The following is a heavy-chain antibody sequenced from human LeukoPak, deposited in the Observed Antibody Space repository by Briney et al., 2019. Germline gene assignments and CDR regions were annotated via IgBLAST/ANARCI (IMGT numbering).Heavy chain of an antibody. CDR3: ARDTPYCSSTSCYPSHFDY. V-gene: IGHV1-46*01. D-gene: IGHD2-2*01. J-gene: IGHJ4*02. CDR1: GYTFTGYY. CDR2: INPSGGST. Sequence: GASVKVSCKASGYTFTGYYMHWVRQAPGQGLEWMGIINPSGGSTSYAQKFQGRVTMTRDTSTSTVYMELSSLRSEDTAVYYCARDTPYCSSTSCYPSHFDYWGQGTLVTVSS.